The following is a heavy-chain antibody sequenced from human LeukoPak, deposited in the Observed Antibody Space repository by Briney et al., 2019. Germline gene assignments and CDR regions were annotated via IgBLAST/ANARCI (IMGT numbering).Heavy chain of an antibody. V-gene: IGHV1-18*01. CDR2: ISAYNGNT. D-gene: IGHD3-16*02. CDR1: GYTFTSYG. J-gene: IGHJ5*02. CDR3: ARAPGLPNYDYVWGSYPDLGWFDP. Sequence: ASVNVSCKASGYTFTSYGISWVRPAPGQGLEWMGWISAYNGNTNYAQKLQGRVTMTTDTSTSTAYMELRSLRSDDTAVYYCARAPGLPNYDYVWGSYPDLGWFDPWGQGTLVTVSS.